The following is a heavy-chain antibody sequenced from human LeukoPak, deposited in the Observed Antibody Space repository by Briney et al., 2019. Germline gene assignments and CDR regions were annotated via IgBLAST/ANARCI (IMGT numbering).Heavy chain of an antibody. CDR3: ARGKGASSFDP. Sequence: AETLSLTCTVSGCTISSYYWSWIRQPAGKGLEWIGRIYTSGSTNYNPSLKSRVTMLVDTSKNQFSLKLSSVTAADTAVYYCARGKGASSFDPWGQGTLVTVSS. CDR1: GCTISSYY. V-gene: IGHV4-4*07. J-gene: IGHJ5*02. CDR2: IYTSGST.